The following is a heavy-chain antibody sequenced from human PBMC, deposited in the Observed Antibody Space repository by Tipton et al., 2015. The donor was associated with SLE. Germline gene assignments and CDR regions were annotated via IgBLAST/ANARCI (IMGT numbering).Heavy chain of an antibody. CDR2: INHGGST. Sequence: LRLSCAASGFTFSSYAMSWVRQAPGKGLGWIGEINHGGSTNYNPSLKSRVTISVDTSKNQFSLKLSSVTAADTAVYYCARARYFDLWGRGTLVTVSS. CDR3: ARARYFDL. V-gene: IGHV4-34*01. CDR1: GFTFSSYA. J-gene: IGHJ2*01.